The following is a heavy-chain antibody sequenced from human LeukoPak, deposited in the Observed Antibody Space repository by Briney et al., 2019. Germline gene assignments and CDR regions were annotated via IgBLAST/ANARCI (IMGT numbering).Heavy chain of an antibody. J-gene: IGHJ4*02. V-gene: IGHV3-30*04. D-gene: IGHD3-10*01. CDR3: ARDRGSDADYYASGTYYN. CDR1: GFTFSSYA. Sequence: GGSLRLSCAASGFTFSSYAMSWVRQAPGKGLDWVAAISYGGTNKYYADSVKGRFTISRDNSRDTLYLQMNSLRAEDTALYYCARDRGSDADYYASGTYYNWGQGTLVTVSS. CDR2: ISYGGTNK.